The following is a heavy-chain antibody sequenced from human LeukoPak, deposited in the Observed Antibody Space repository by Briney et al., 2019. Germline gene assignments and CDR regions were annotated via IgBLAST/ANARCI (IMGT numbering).Heavy chain of an antibody. D-gene: IGHD3-22*01. J-gene: IGHJ4*02. Sequence: GGSLRLSCAASGFTFSNYAMYWVRQAPGKGLEYVSAISSNGGSTDYANSVKGRFTISRDNSKNRLFLQMGSLRAEDMAVYYCARGGYYDSSGSFEYWSQGTLVTVSS. CDR3: ARGGYYDSSGSFEY. CDR2: ISSNGGST. V-gene: IGHV3-64*01. CDR1: GFTFSNYA.